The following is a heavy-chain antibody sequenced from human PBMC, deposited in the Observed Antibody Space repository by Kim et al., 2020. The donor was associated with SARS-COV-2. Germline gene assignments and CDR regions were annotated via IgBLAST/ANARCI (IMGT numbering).Heavy chain of an antibody. Sequence: GRTNDADSVEGRFPISRENSKNTLYLQINSLRAEATAVYYCATTWLALDYWGQGTLVTVSS. V-gene: IGHV3-23*01. CDR3: ATTWLALDY. J-gene: IGHJ4*02. D-gene: IGHD6-19*01. CDR2: GRT.